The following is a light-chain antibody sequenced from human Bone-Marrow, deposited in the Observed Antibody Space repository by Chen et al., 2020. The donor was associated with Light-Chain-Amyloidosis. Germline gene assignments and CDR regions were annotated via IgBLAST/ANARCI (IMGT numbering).Light chain of an antibody. CDR1: DLPTKY. CDR3: QSADSSGTYEVI. J-gene: IGLJ2*01. V-gene: IGLV3-25*03. CDR2: RDT. Sequence: SYELTQPPSVSVSPGQPARITCSGDDLPTKYAYWYQQKPGQAPVLVIHRDTERPSGISERFSGSRSGTTATLTIRGVQAEDEADYHCQSADSSGTYEVIFGGGTKLTVL.